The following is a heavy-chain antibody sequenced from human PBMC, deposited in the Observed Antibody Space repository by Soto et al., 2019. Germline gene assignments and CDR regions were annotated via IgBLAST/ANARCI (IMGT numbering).Heavy chain of an antibody. CDR2: IIPIFGTA. CDR1: GGTFSSYA. Sequence: SVKVSCKASGGTFSSYAISWVRQAPGQGLEWMGGIIPIFGTANYAQKFQGRVTITADESTSTAYMELSSLRSEDTAVYYCARADYDILTGYSYYGMDVWGQGTTVTVSS. J-gene: IGHJ6*02. CDR3: ARADYDILTGYSYYGMDV. D-gene: IGHD3-9*01. V-gene: IGHV1-69*13.